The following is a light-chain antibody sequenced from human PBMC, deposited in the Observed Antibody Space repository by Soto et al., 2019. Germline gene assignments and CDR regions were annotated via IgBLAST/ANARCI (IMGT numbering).Light chain of an antibody. Sequence: EIVLTQSPGTLSLSPGERATLSRRASQSVGSSFLAWYQQKPGQAPRLLIYGASSRATGIPDRFSGSGSGTDFTLTISRLEPEDFAVYYCQQYGRSLTFGGGTKVEIK. V-gene: IGKV3-20*01. J-gene: IGKJ4*01. CDR1: QSVGSSF. CDR2: GAS. CDR3: QQYGRSLT.